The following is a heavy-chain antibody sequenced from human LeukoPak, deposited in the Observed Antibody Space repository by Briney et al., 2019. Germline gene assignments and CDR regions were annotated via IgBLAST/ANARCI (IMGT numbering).Heavy chain of an antibody. J-gene: IGHJ6*02. CDR3: ARDRIRLVVRYYGMDV. CDR2: ISYDGSNK. V-gene: IGHV3-30*04. D-gene: IGHD2-15*01. CDR1: GFTFSSYA. Sequence: QAGGSLRLSCAASGFTFSSYAIHWIRQAPGKGLEWVAVISYDGSNKYYADSVKGQFTISRDNSKNTLYLQMNSLRAEDTAVYYCARDRIRLVVRYYGMDVWGQGTTVTVSS.